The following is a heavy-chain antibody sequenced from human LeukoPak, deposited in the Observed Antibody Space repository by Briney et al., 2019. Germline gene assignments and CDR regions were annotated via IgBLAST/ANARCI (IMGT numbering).Heavy chain of an antibody. D-gene: IGHD3-3*02. Sequence: GGSLRLSCAASGFTFSSYAMSWVRQAPGKGLEWVSGISGRGGTAYYTDSLKGRFTISRDDSENTLYLQMNSLRAEDTAVYYCARAGSIRLDYWGQGTLVTVSS. CDR1: GFTFSSYA. CDR2: ISGRGGTA. CDR3: ARAGSIRLDY. J-gene: IGHJ4*02. V-gene: IGHV3-23*01.